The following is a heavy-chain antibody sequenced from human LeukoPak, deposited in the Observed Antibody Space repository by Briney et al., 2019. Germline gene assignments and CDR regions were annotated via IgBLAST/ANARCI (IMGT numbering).Heavy chain of an antibody. V-gene: IGHV4-31*03. J-gene: IGHJ6*02. Sequence: SETLSLTCTVSGGSISSGGYYWSWLRQHPGKGLEWIGYIYYSGSTYYNPSLKSRVTISVDTSKNQFSLKLSSVTAADTAVYYCAREAGYYYDSSGPYGMDVWGQGTTVTVSS. D-gene: IGHD3-22*01. CDR3: AREAGYYYDSSGPYGMDV. CDR2: IYYSGST. CDR1: GGSISSGGYY.